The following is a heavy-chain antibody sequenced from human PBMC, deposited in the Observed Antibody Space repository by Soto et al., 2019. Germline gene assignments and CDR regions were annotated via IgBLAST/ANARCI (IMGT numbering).Heavy chain of an antibody. CDR1: GFTFSSYS. J-gene: IGHJ4*02. Sequence: EVQLVESGGGLVQPGGSLRLSCAASGFTFSSYSMNWVRQAPGKGLEWVSYISSSSSTIYYADSVKGRFTISRDNAKNSLYLQMNSLRDEDTAVYYCARGWRVDYYDSSGSYFDYWGQGTLVTVSS. V-gene: IGHV3-48*02. D-gene: IGHD3-22*01. CDR2: ISSSSSTI. CDR3: ARGWRVDYYDSSGSYFDY.